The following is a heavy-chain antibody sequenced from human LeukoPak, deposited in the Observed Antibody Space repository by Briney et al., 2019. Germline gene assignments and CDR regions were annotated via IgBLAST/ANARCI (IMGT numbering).Heavy chain of an antibody. Sequence: GGSLRLPCAASGFTFSSYAMSWVRQAPGKGLEWVSSISGSGGSTYYADSVKGRFTISRDNSKNTLYLQMNSLRAEDTAVYYCAKALGFRAHAFDIWGQGTMVTVSS. J-gene: IGHJ3*02. CDR3: AKALGFRAHAFDI. CDR2: ISGSGGST. CDR1: GFTFSSYA. D-gene: IGHD2-15*01. V-gene: IGHV3-23*01.